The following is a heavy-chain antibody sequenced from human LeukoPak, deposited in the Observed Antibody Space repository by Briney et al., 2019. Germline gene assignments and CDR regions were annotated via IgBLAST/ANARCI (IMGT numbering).Heavy chain of an antibody. CDR2: IYYSGST. Sequence: SETLSLTCTVSGGSISSSSYYWGWIRQPPGKGLEWIGSIYYSGSTYYNPSLKSRVTVSVDTSKNQFSLKLSSLTAADTAVYYCARDPWNYGYWGQGTLVTVSS. CDR3: ARDPWNYGY. CDR1: GGSISSSSYY. V-gene: IGHV4-39*07. D-gene: IGHD1-7*01. J-gene: IGHJ4*02.